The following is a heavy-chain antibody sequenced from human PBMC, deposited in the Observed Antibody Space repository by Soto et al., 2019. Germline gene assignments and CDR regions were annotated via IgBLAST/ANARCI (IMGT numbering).Heavy chain of an antibody. CDR3: ANRYCSGGSCYDY. V-gene: IGHV3-30*18. CDR1: GFTFSSYG. J-gene: IGHJ4*02. Sequence: QVQLVESGGGVVQPGRSLRLSCAASGFTFSSYGMHWVRQAPGKGLEWVAVISYDGSNKYYADSVKGRFTISRDNSKNTLYLQMNSLRAEDTAVYYCANRYCSGGSCYDYWGQGTLVTVSS. CDR2: ISYDGSNK. D-gene: IGHD2-15*01.